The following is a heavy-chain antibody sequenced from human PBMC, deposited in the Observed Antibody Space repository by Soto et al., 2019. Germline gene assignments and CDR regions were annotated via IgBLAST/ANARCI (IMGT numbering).Heavy chain of an antibody. CDR1: GGIFSTYA. V-gene: IGHV1-69*01. J-gene: IGHJ4*02. CDR2: IIHLFGTP. Sequence: QVQLVQSGAEVKKPGSSVKVSCKASGGIFSTYAISWLRQAPGQGLEWMGGIIHLFGTPNYEQRFQGRGTMSADASTSTASMELCRLRSEDTAVDYCARDRDAYGSGNYYNRIDFWGQGTLVTVSS. D-gene: IGHD3-10*01. CDR3: ARDRDAYGSGNYYNRIDF.